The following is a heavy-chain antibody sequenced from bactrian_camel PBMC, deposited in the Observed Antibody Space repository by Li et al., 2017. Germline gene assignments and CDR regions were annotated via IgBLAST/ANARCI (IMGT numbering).Heavy chain of an antibody. CDR1: GNRYSMLC. V-gene: IGHV3S54*01. J-gene: IGHJ4*01. D-gene: IGHD1*01. Sequence: HVQLVESGGTSVQAGRSLKLSCVGSGNRYSMLCMGWFRQAPGREREGVAAIMILGGTTYYADSVKGRFTISQDNAKNTVYLQVNSLKPEDTAMYYCAAGWSFGMGTLLRRHYNYWGQGTQVTVS. CDR3: AAGWSFGMGTLLRRHYNY. CDR2: IMILGGTT.